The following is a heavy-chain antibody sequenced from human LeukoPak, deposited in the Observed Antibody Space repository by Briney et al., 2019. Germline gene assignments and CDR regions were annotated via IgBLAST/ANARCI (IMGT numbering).Heavy chain of an antibody. CDR2: IYHDGST. V-gene: IGHV4-59*01. CDR1: GGSISGYY. Sequence: SETLSLTCTVSGGSISGYYWTWLRRPPGKGLEGIGYIYHDGSTYYNPSLRSRVTISVDRSKNQFSLKLSAVTAADTAVYYCTRAPYGYKFEYWGQGSLVTVSS. CDR3: TRAPYGYKFEY. J-gene: IGHJ4*02. D-gene: IGHD5-24*01.